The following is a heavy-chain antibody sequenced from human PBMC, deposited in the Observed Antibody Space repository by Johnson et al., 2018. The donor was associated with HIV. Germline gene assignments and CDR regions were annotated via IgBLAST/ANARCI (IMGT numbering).Heavy chain of an antibody. CDR3: ARFPTYVNAFDI. CDR1: GFTFSNHA. CDR2: ISYDGSAK. V-gene: IGHV3-30*04. D-gene: IGHD2-8*01. J-gene: IGHJ3*02. Sequence: VQVVESVGGVVQPGRSLRLSCAASGFTFSNHAMHWVRQAPGKGLEWVAVISYDGSAKYYVDSVKGRFTISRDNSKNTLYLQMNSLRAEDTAVYYCARFPTYVNAFDIWGQGTMVTVSS.